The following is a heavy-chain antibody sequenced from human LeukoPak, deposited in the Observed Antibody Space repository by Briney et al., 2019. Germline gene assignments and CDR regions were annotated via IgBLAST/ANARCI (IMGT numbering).Heavy chain of an antibody. Sequence: PGRSLRLSCAASGFTFSRYGMHWVRQAPGKGLERVAIISYDGNNKYYADSVKGRFAISRDNSKNTLYLHMNSLRAEDTALYYCAKGGSIVATINYFDYWGQGTLVTVSS. J-gene: IGHJ4*02. CDR1: GFTFSRYG. V-gene: IGHV3-30*18. D-gene: IGHD5-12*01. CDR2: ISYDGNNK. CDR3: AKGGSIVATINYFDY.